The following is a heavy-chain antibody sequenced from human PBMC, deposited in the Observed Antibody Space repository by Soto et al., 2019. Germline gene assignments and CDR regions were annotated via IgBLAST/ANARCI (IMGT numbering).Heavy chain of an antibody. Sequence: EVQLVESGGGLVQPGGSLRLSCAASGFTVSSNYMSWVRQAPGKGLEWVSVIYSGGSTYYADSVKGRFTISRHNSKNTLYLQMNSLRAEDTAVYYCARALAARGSYYYYSLDVWGKGTTVTVSS. CDR1: GFTVSSNY. D-gene: IGHD6-6*01. CDR3: ARALAARGSYYYYSLDV. J-gene: IGHJ6*03. CDR2: IYSGGST. V-gene: IGHV3-53*04.